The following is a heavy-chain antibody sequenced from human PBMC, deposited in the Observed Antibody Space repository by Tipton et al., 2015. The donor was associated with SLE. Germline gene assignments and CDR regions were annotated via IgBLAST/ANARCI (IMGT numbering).Heavy chain of an antibody. J-gene: IGHJ4*02. CDR1: GYTFTSYA. Sequence: QVQLVQSGSELKKPGASVKVSCKASGYTFTSYAMNWVRQAPGQGLEWMGWINTNTGNPTYAQGFTGRFVFSLDTSVSTAYLQISSLKAEDTAVYYCARGPLDIVVVPAAIAYFDYWGQGTLVTVSS. CDR3: ARGPLDIVVVPAAIAYFDY. CDR2: INTNTGNP. D-gene: IGHD2-2*02. V-gene: IGHV7-4-1*02.